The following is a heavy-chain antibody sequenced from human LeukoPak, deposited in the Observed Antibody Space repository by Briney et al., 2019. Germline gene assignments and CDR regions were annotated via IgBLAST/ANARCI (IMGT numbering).Heavy chain of an antibody. CDR2: ISHDGTI. Sequence: SETLSLTCGVSGGSIDITNYWSWVRQAPGRGLEWIGEISHDGTINYNPSLRSRVAMSLDRANNQFSLSLTSVTAADTAVYYCTRENRPFCPFAYWGQGVLVTVSS. D-gene: IGHD2/OR15-2a*01. CDR3: TRENRPFCPFAY. V-gene: IGHV4-4*02. CDR1: GGSIDITNY. J-gene: IGHJ4*02.